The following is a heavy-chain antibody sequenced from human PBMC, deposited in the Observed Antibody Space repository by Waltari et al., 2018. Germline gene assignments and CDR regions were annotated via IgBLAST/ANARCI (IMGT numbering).Heavy chain of an antibody. CDR3: ARAPYYYDSSGYRENY. J-gene: IGHJ4*02. CDR1: GYTFTGYS. CDR2: INPNSGGT. Sequence: QVQLVQSGAEVKKPGASVKVSCKASGYTFTGYSMHWVRQAPGQGLEWMGRINPNSGGTNYAQKFQGRVTMTRDTSISTAYMELSRLRSDDTAVYYCARAPYYYDSSGYRENYWGQGTLVTVSS. D-gene: IGHD3-22*01. V-gene: IGHV1-2*06.